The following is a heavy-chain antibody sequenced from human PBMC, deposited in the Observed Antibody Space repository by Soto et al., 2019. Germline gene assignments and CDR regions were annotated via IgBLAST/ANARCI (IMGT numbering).Heavy chain of an antibody. D-gene: IGHD3-10*01. CDR1: GGSINNYW. J-gene: IGHJ6*03. V-gene: IGHV4-59*01. CDR3: PRGVRDNLQRSYYMDG. Sequence: QVQLQESGPGLVRPSENLSLTCNVSGGSINNYWWSWIRQPPGKGLEWVGYVYYSGGTNYNPSLKSRLTISANKARHQFSLRLRSVTAADPAVYFFPRGVRDNLQRSYYMDGCGKGTKITVSS. CDR2: VYYSGGT.